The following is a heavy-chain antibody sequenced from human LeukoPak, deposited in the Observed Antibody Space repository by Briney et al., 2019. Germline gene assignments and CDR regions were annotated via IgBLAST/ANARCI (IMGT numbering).Heavy chain of an antibody. CDR2: IWNDGSNQ. J-gene: IGHJ4*02. CDR1: KFTFSHFG. CDR3: AKDAQRGFDYSNSLEN. Sequence: PGRSLRLSCAASKFTFSHFGMHWVRQAPGKGLEWMAVIWNDGSNQYYAESVKGRFTVSRDNSQNMVYLQMNSLRPEDTAVYYCAKDAQRGFDYSNSLENWGQGTLVTVSS. D-gene: IGHD4-11*01. V-gene: IGHV3-33*06.